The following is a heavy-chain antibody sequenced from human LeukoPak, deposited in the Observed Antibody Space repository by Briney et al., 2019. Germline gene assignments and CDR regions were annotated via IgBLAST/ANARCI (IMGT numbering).Heavy chain of an antibody. Sequence: GGSLRLSCAASGFTFSDYFMSWIRQAPGKGLEWVSYISSSRSYTNYADSVKGRFTISRDNAKSSLYLQMNSLTAEDTAVYYCARGGSGGRSWFDPWGQGTLLTVSS. J-gene: IGHJ5*02. D-gene: IGHD2-15*01. CDR3: ARGGSGGRSWFDP. CDR1: GFTFSDYF. V-gene: IGHV3-11*05. CDR2: ISSSRSYT.